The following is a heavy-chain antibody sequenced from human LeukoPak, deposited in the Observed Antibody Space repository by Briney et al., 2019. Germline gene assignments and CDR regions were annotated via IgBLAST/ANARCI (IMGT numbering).Heavy chain of an antibody. V-gene: IGHV4-59*01. CDR3: ASWSGHSYASDYYFDY. J-gene: IGHJ4*02. D-gene: IGHD5-18*01. CDR1: GGSISSYY. CDR2: IYYSGST. Sequence: SETLSLTCTVSGGSISSYYWSWIRQPPGKGLEWIGYIYYSGSTNYNPSLKSRVTISVDTSKNQFSLKLSSVTAADTAVYYCASWSGHSYASDYYFDYWGQGTLVTVSS.